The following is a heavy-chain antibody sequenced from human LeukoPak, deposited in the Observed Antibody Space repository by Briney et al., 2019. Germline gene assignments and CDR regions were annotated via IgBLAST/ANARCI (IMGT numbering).Heavy chain of an antibody. J-gene: IGHJ5*02. CDR2: IYYSGST. CDR1: GGSISSYY. V-gene: IGHV4-59*12. CDR3: ARLSIAARRHRWFDP. Sequence: SETLSLTCTDSGGSISSYYWSWIRQPPGKGLEWIGYIYYSGSTNYNPSLKSRVTISVDTSKNQFSLKLSSVTAADTAVYYCARLSIAARRHRWFDPWGQGTLVTVSS. D-gene: IGHD6-6*01.